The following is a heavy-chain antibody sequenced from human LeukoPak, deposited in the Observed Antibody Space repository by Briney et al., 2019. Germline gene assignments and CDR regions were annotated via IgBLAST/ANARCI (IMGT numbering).Heavy chain of an antibody. V-gene: IGHV3-30*18. CDR3: AKVLTFYGFHDAFDI. D-gene: IGHD3-16*01. Sequence: PGGSLRLSCAASGFHFSTYGMHWVRQAPGKGLEWVAAISNDGSNKFYTDSVKGRFTISRDNPKTTMNLQMNSLRAEDTAVYYCAKVLTFYGFHDAFDIWGQGTMVTVSS. J-gene: IGHJ3*02. CDR2: ISNDGSNK. CDR1: GFHFSTYG.